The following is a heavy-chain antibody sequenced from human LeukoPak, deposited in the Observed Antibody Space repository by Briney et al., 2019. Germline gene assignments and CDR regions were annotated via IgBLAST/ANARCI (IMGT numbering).Heavy chain of an antibody. D-gene: IGHD3-10*01. CDR1: GGSISSSSYY. CDR3: ARDLVRGASIGYFDY. V-gene: IGHV4-39*06. Sequence: PSETLSLTCTVSGGSISSSSYYWGWIRQPPGKGLEWIGSISNSGSTYYNPSLKSRVTISVDTSKNQFPLKLSSVTAADTAVYYCARDLVRGASIGYFDYWGQGTLVTVSS. J-gene: IGHJ4*02. CDR2: ISNSGST.